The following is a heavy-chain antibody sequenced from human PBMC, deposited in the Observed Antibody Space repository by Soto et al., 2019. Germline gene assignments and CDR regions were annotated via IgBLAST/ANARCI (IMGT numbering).Heavy chain of an antibody. CDR2: ISGSGGST. J-gene: IGHJ6*02. CDR3: AKPIVATIMYYYGMDV. Sequence: PGGSLRLSCAASGFTFSSYAMSWVRQAPGKGLEWVSAISGSGGSTYYADSVKGRFTISRDNSKNTLYLQMNSLRAEDTAVYYCAKPIVATIMYYYGMDVWRQGTTVTVSS. D-gene: IGHD5-12*01. CDR1: GFTFSSYA. V-gene: IGHV3-23*01.